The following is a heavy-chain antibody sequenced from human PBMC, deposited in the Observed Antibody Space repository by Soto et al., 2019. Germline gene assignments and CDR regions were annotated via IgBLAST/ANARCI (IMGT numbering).Heavy chain of an antibody. CDR1: GFTFSSYA. J-gene: IGHJ4*02. CDR3: ARDPSYCSGGSCNVFDY. CDR2: ISGSGGST. Sequence: PGGSLRLSCAASGFTFSSYAMSWVRQAPGKGLEWVSAISGSGGSTYYADSVKGRFTISRDNSKNTLYLQMNSLRAEDTAVYYCARDPSYCSGGSCNVFDYWGQGTLVTVSS. V-gene: IGHV3-23*01. D-gene: IGHD2-15*01.